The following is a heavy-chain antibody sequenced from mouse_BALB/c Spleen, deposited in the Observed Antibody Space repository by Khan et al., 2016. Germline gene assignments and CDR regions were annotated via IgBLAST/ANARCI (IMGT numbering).Heavy chain of an antibody. V-gene: IGHV1-5*01. D-gene: IGHD2-1*01. J-gene: IGHJ4*01. CDR1: GYTFTSYW. CDR3: TREGSGNYVDAMDY. CDR2: IYPGNSDT. Sequence: VQLQQSGTVLARPGASVKMSCKASGYTFTSYWMHWVKQRPGQGLEWIGAIYPGNSDTSYNQKFKGKAKLTAVTSTSTAYMDLSSLTNEDSAVYYCTREGSGNYVDAMDYWGQGTSVTVSS.